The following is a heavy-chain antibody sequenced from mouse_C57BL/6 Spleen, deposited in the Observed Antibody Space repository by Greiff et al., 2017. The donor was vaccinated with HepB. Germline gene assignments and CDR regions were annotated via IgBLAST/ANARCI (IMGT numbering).Heavy chain of an antibody. D-gene: IGHD2-10*01. CDR1: GYAFSSSW. Sequence: QVQLKQSGPELVKPGASVKISCKASGYAFSSSWMNWVKQRPGKGLEWIGRIYPGDGDTNYNGKFKGKATLTADKSSSTAYMQLSSLTSEDSAVYFCASPTMAYWGQGTLVTVSA. CDR2: IYPGDGDT. J-gene: IGHJ3*01. CDR3: ASPTMAY. V-gene: IGHV1-82*01.